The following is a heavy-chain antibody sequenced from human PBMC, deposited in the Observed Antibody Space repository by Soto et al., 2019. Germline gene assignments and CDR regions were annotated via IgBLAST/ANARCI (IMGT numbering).Heavy chain of an antibody. V-gene: IGHV3-74*01. CDR3: ARDRYGDIDY. D-gene: IGHD4-17*01. CDR1: GFTFSNYW. CDR2: ISSDETSI. Sequence: EVQLVESGGGLVQPGGSLRLSCAASGFTFSNYWMNWVRQAPGKGLVWVSRISSDETSISYVDSVKGRFTTSRDNARNTLYLQMNSLRAEDTAVYYCARDRYGDIDYWGQGTLVTVSS. J-gene: IGHJ4*02.